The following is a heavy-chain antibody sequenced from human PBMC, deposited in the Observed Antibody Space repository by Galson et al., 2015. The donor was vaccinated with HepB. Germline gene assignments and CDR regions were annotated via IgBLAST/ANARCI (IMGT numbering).Heavy chain of an antibody. CDR3: ARDRTRLNSGSYFWYFDL. J-gene: IGHJ2*01. D-gene: IGHD1-26*01. Sequence: SLRLSCAASGFTFSSYSMNWVRQAPGKGLEWVSYISSSSSTIYYADSVKGRFTISRDNAKNSLYLQMNSLRDEDTAVYYCARDRTRLNSGSYFWYFDLWGRGTLVTVSS. CDR1: GFTFSSYS. V-gene: IGHV3-48*02. CDR2: ISSSSSTI.